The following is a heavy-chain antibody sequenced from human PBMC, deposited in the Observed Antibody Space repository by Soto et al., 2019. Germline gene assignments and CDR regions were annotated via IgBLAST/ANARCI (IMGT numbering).Heavy chain of an antibody. Sequence: ESGGGVVQPGRSLRLSCAASVFTFSSYGMHWVRQAPGKGLEWVAVISYDGSNKYYADSVKGRFTISRDNSKNTLYLQMNSLRAEDTAVYYCAKGLKIAAAGTMGYWGQGTLVTVSS. CDR1: VFTFSSYG. D-gene: IGHD6-13*01. CDR3: AKGLKIAAAGTMGY. V-gene: IGHV3-30*18. J-gene: IGHJ4*02. CDR2: ISYDGSNK.